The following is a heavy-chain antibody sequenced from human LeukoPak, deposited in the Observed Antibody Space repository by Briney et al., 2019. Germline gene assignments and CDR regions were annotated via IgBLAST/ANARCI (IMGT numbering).Heavy chain of an antibody. Sequence: PSETLSLTCTVSGGSMTDYYWSWIRQPPGRELEWIGYIYYSGTTYYNPSLKSRVTMSVDTSKKQFSLKLSSVTAADTAVYFCARNYDRTDYWGQGTLVTVSS. J-gene: IGHJ4*02. D-gene: IGHD3-16*01. CDR2: IYYSGTT. CDR1: GGSMTDYY. V-gene: IGHV4-59*01. CDR3: ARNYDRTDY.